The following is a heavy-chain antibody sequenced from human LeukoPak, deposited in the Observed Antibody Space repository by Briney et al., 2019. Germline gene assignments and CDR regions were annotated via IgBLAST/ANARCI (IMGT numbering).Heavy chain of an antibody. Sequence: GGSLRLSCAASGFTFSSYSMNWVRQAPGKGLEWVSSISSSSSYIYYADSVKGRFTISRDNAKNSLYLQMNSLRAEDTAVYYCARDRALGYYYDSSGYYYDRANAFDIWGQGTMVTVSS. CDR1: GFTFSSYS. J-gene: IGHJ3*02. CDR3: ARDRALGYYYDSSGYYYDRANAFDI. D-gene: IGHD3-22*01. V-gene: IGHV3-21*01. CDR2: ISSSSSYI.